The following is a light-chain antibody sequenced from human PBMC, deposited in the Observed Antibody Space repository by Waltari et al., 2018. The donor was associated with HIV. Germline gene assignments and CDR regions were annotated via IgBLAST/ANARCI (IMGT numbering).Light chain of an antibody. CDR3: QQYDSWPPQLT. CDR2: GAS. J-gene: IGKJ4*01. Sequence: EIVMTQSPRPLSVSPGERATLPCRASQSISPNLAWYQQKPGPAPRLLSYGASTRATAIPARVSGSGSGTEFTLTLSSLQSEDFALYYCQQYDSWPPQLTFGGGTKVEIK. V-gene: IGKV3-15*01. CDR1: QSISPN.